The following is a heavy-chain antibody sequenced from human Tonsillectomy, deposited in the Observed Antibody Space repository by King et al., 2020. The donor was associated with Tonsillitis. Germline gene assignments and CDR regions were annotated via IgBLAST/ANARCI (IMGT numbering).Heavy chain of an antibody. Sequence: VQLVESGGGLIQPGGSLRLSCAASGFTVSSNYMSWVRQAPGKGLEWVSVISSGGSTYYADSVKGRFTISRDNSKNTLDLQMNSLRAEDTAVYYCATGGDSFGSSRRRFDCWGQGTLVTVSS. CDR1: GFTVSSNY. D-gene: IGHD3-22*01. CDR2: ISSGGST. J-gene: IGHJ4*02. V-gene: IGHV3-53*01. CDR3: ATGGDSFGSSRRRFDC.